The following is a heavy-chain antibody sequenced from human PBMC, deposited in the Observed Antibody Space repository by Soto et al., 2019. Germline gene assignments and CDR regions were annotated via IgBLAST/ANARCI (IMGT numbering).Heavy chain of an antibody. J-gene: IGHJ5*02. V-gene: IGHV3-30-3*01. Sequence: QVHLVESGGGVVQPGRSLRLSCAASGFIFSDYAIHWVRQAPGKGLECVAVISHDGASIHHAESVQGRFTISRDNSINTFFLKMNSRSLEDTATYYWARGADSSSWYGGWIAPGGQGILVTVSS. CDR3: ARGADSSSWYGGWIAP. D-gene: IGHD6-13*01. CDR2: ISHDGASI. CDR1: GFIFSDYA.